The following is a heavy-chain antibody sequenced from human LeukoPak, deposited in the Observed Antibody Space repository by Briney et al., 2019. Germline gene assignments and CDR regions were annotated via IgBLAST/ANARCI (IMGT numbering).Heavy chain of an antibody. CDR3: ARETPLYCSGGSCYPFDP. CDR2: INHSGST. CDR1: GGSFSGYY. J-gene: IGHJ5*02. Sequence: KSSETLSLTCAVFGGSFSGYYWSWIRQPPGKGLEWIGEINHSGSTNYNPSLKGRVTISVDTSKNQFSLKLSSVTAADTAVYYCARETPLYCSGGSCYPFDPWGQGTLVTVSS. D-gene: IGHD2-15*01. V-gene: IGHV4-34*01.